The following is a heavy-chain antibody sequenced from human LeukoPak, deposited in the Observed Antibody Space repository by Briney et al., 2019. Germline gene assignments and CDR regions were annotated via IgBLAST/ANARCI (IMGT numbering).Heavy chain of an antibody. Sequence: SETLSLTCTVSGGSVSSYYWSWIRQPPGEGLEWIAYIYYSGSSNYNPSLKSRATISLDTSKNQFSLKLSSVTAADTAVYYCARHAGADYSSWNYFDYWGQGTLVTVSS. D-gene: IGHD6-13*01. V-gene: IGHV4-59*08. CDR2: IYYSGSS. CDR1: GGSVSSYY. CDR3: ARHAGADYSSWNYFDY. J-gene: IGHJ4*02.